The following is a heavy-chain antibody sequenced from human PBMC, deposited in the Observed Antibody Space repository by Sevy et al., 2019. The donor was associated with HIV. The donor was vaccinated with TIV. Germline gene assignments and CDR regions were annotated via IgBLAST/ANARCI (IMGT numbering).Heavy chain of an antibody. D-gene: IGHD3-3*01. Sequence: SETLSLTCTVSGGSISSYYWSWIRQPPGKVLEWIGYIYYSGSTNYIPSLKSRVTISVDTSKNQFSLKLSSVTAADTAVYYCARRLRFLSYGMDVWGQGTTVTVSS. CDR1: GGSISSYY. V-gene: IGHV4-59*12. CDR2: IYYSGST. J-gene: IGHJ6*02. CDR3: ARRLRFLSYGMDV.